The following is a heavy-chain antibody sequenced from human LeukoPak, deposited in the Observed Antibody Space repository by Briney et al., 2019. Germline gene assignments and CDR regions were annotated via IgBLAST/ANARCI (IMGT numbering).Heavy chain of an antibody. Sequence: GGSLRLSCAASGFTFSSYAMSWVRQAPGKGLEWVSAISGSGGSTYYADSVKGRFTISRDNSKNTLYLQMNSLRAEDTAVYYCAKAQQRFKFYYYYGMDVWGQGTTVTVSS. CDR3: AKAQQRFKFYYYYGMDV. CDR1: GFTFSSYA. V-gene: IGHV3-23*01. J-gene: IGHJ6*02. CDR2: ISGSGGST. D-gene: IGHD6-25*01.